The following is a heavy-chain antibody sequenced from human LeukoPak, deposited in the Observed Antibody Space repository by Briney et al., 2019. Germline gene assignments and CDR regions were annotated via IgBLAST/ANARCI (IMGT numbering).Heavy chain of an antibody. V-gene: IGHV5-51*01. Sequence: GESLKISCKGSGYSFSNYWIGWVRQLPGKGLEWMGIIYPGDSGTRYSPSFQGQVTISADKSIKTAYLQWNSLKASDTAMYYCARHVVGPGDYWGQGTLVTVSS. J-gene: IGHJ4*02. CDR2: IYPGDSGT. D-gene: IGHD1-26*01. CDR1: GYSFSNYW. CDR3: ARHVVGPGDY.